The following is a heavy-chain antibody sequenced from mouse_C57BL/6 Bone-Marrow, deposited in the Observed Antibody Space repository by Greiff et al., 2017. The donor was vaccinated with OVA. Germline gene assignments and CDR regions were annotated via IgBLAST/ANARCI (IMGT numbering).Heavy chain of an antibody. V-gene: IGHV1-15*01. D-gene: IGHD3-3*01. CDR2: IDPETGGT. Sequence: VKLVESGAELVRPGASVTLSCKASGYTFTDYEMHWVKQTPVHGLEWIGAIDPETGGTAYNQKFKGKAILTADKSSSTAYMELRSLTSEDSAVYYCTRGDLDAMDYWGQGTSVTVSS. CDR3: TRGDLDAMDY. J-gene: IGHJ4*01. CDR1: GYTFTDYE.